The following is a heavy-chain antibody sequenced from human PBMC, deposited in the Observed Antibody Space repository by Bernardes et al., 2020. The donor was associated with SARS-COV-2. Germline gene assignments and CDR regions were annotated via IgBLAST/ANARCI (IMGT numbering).Heavy chain of an antibody. CDR2: ISGSAGST. V-gene: IGHV3-23*01. CDR3: AKSYSDAFDI. J-gene: IGHJ3*02. CDR1: GFTFSSYV. Sequence: GGSLRLSCAASGFTFSSYVMTWVRQAPGKGLEWVSAISGSAGSTYYADSVTGRFTISRDNSKNTLYLQMNSLRAEDTAVYYCAKSYSDAFDIWGQGTMVTVSS. D-gene: IGHD2-15*01.